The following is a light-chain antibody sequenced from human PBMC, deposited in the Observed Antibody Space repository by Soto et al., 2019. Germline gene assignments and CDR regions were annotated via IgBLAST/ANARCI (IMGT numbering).Light chain of an antibody. CDR2: DVS. V-gene: IGLV2-14*01. J-gene: IGLJ1*01. Sequence: QSALTQPASVSGSPGQSITISCTGTSSDVGGYNYVSWYQQHPGKAPKLMIYDVSNRPSGVSNRFSGSKSGNTASLTISGLQAEYQAHYYCSSYTSSSTPYVFGTGTKLTVL. CDR3: SSYTSSSTPYV. CDR1: SSDVGGYNY.